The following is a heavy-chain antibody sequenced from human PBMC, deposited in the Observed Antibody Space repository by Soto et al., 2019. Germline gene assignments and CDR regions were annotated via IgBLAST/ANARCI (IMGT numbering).Heavy chain of an antibody. D-gene: IGHD3-9*01. CDR3: ARLPRGILTGYFFDY. V-gene: IGHV4-39*01. CDR2: IYYSGST. J-gene: IGHJ4*02. Sequence: SETLSLTCTVSGGSISSSSYYWGWIRQPPGKGLEWIGSIYYSGSTYYNPSLKSRVTISVDTSKNQFSLKLSSVTAADTAVYYCARLPRGILTGYFFDYWGQGTLVTVSS. CDR1: GGSISSSSYY.